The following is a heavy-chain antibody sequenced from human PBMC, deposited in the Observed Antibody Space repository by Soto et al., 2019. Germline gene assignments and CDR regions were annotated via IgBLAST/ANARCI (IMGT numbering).Heavy chain of an antibody. V-gene: IGHV1-8*01. D-gene: IGHD1-26*01. CDR3: ARGVSAGVDY. CDR2: MQPRTGRT. J-gene: IGHJ4*02. CDR1: GYSFTSLD. Sequence: QVQLVQSGAEVREPGASVKVSCKASGYSFTSLDINWVRQTAGPGLEWMGWMQPRTGRTGYAQKFQGRVTMTRDTSINTAYMELTTLTSDDTAFYYCARGVSAGVDYWGQGTLVTVSS.